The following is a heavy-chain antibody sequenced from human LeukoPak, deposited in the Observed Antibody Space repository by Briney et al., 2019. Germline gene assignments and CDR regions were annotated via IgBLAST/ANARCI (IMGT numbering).Heavy chain of an antibody. Sequence: PSETLSLTCAVSGGSIGSYYWSWIRQPPGKGLEWIEYIYYSGSTNYNPSLKSRVTISVDTSKNQFSLKLSSVTAADTAVYYCARGYSSSWYLNWFDPWGQGTLVTVSS. CDR2: IYYSGST. CDR3: ARGYSSSWYLNWFDP. CDR1: GGSIGSYY. V-gene: IGHV4-59*01. D-gene: IGHD6-13*01. J-gene: IGHJ5*02.